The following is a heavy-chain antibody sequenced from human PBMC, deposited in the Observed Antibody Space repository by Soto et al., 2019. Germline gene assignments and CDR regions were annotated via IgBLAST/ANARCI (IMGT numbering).Heavy chain of an antibody. D-gene: IGHD3-22*01. CDR3: ARGHYYDSSGPYFDY. V-gene: IGHV4-59*01. Sequence: PSETLSLTCTVAGGSISSYYWSWIRQPPGKGLEWIGYIYYSGSTNYNPSLKSRVTISVDTSKNQFSLKLSSVTAADTAVYYCARGHYYDSSGPYFDYWGQGTLVTVSS. J-gene: IGHJ4*02. CDR2: IYYSGST. CDR1: GGSISSYY.